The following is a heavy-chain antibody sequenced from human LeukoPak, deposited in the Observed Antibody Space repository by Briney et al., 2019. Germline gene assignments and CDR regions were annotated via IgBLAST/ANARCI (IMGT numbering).Heavy chain of an antibody. V-gene: IGHV4-34*01. Sequence: SETLSLTCAVYGRSFSGYYWSWIRQAPGKGLEWIGEINHSGSTNYSPSLKSRVTISVDTSKNQFSLKLSSVTAADTAVYYCACRRDGYNLGQNDAFDIWGQGTMVTVSS. CDR2: INHSGST. CDR3: ACRRDGYNLGQNDAFDI. D-gene: IGHD5-24*01. CDR1: GRSFSGYY. J-gene: IGHJ3*02.